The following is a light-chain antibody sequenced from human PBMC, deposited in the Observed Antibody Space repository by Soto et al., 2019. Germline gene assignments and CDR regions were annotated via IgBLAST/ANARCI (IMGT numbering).Light chain of an antibody. Sequence: QSVLTQSPSASGTPGQRVTISCSGSSSNIGSNAVNWYQQLPGTAPKLLIHSNNQRPSWVPDRFSGAKSGNKAALAISGLQSEDEADYYCAAWDDSLNGWVFGGGTKLTVL. J-gene: IGLJ3*02. CDR1: SSNIGSNA. CDR3: AAWDDSLNGWV. V-gene: IGLV1-44*01. CDR2: SNN.